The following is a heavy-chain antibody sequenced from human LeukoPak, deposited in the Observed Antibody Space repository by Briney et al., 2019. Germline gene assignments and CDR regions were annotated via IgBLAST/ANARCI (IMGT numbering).Heavy chain of an antibody. D-gene: IGHD3-3*01. Sequence: GGSLRLSCAASGFTFSSYAMSWVRQAPGKGLEWVSAISGSGGSTYYADSVKGRFTISRDNSKDTLYLQMNSLRAEDTAVYYCAKSPLSITIFGVVLGRMDVWGQGTTVTVSS. J-gene: IGHJ6*02. V-gene: IGHV3-23*01. CDR1: GFTFSSYA. CDR2: ISGSGGST. CDR3: AKSPLSITIFGVVLGRMDV.